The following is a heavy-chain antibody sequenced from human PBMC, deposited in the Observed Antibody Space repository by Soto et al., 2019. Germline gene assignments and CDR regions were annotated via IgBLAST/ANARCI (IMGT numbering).Heavy chain of an antibody. J-gene: IGHJ5*02. CDR1: GGSISSYY. V-gene: IGHV4-59*01. D-gene: IGHD3-9*01. Sequence: PSETLSLTCTVSGGSISSYYWSWIRQPPGKGLEWIGYIYYSGSTNYNPSLKSRVTISVDTSKNQFSLKLSSVTAADAAVYYCARHATYYDILTGYYDPNWFDPWGQGTLVTVSS. CDR3: ARHATYYDILTGYYDPNWFDP. CDR2: IYYSGST.